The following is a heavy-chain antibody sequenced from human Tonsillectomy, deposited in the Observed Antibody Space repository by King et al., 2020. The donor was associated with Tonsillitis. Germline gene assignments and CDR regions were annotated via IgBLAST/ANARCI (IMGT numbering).Heavy chain of an antibody. Sequence: VQLVESGGGVVQPGRSLRLSCAASGFTFSSYAMHWVRQAPGKGLEGVAGISYDGRNKYYADSVKGRFTISRDNSKNTLDLQMNSLRTEDTAVYFCAGEQWLVPSPFDYWGQGTLVTVSS. J-gene: IGHJ4*02. V-gene: IGHV3-30*16. CDR2: ISYDGRNK. CDR1: GFTFSSYA. D-gene: IGHD6-19*01. CDR3: AGEQWLVPSPFDY.